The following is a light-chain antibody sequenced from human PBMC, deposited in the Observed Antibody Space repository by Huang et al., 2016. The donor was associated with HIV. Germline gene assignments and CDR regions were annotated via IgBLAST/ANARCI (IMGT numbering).Light chain of an antibody. CDR1: QSVKSN. CDR3: QQYNNWPPWT. J-gene: IGKJ1*01. Sequence: EIVMTQSPATLSVSPGERATLSCRASQSVKSNLAWYQQKPGQAPRLLIYGSSNRATGLPARFSGNGSGTEFTLTISGLQSEDFAVYYCQQYNNWPPWTFGQGTKVEIK. CDR2: GSS. V-gene: IGKV3-15*01.